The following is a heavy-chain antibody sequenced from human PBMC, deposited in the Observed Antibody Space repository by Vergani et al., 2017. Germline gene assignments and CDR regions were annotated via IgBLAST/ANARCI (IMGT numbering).Heavy chain of an antibody. CDR1: GFTFSSYA. CDR2: ISGSGGST. CDR3: ARGLLGAVAGYYYYGMDV. V-gene: IGHV3-23*01. J-gene: IGHJ6*02. D-gene: IGHD6-19*01. Sequence: EVQLLESGGGLVQPGGSLRLSCAASGFTFSSYAMSWVRQAPGKGLEWVSAISGSGGSTYYADSVKGRFTISRDNSKNTLYLQMNSLRAEDTAVYYCARGLLGAVAGYYYYGMDVWGQGTTVTVSS.